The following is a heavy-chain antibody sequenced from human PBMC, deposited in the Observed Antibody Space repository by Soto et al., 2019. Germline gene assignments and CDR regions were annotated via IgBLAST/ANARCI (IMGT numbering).Heavy chain of an antibody. CDR2: IIPVFGRP. CDR3: AREGSGYNL. V-gene: IGHV1-69*13. CDR1: GSRFSSFG. D-gene: IGHD5-12*01. J-gene: IGHJ1*01. Sequence: PPLKVSCKASGSRFSSFGISWVRQDPGQGLEWMGGIIPVFGRPNYAQRFRGRLTITADESTNTVYLELIDLRAEDTAVYYCAREGSGYNLWGQGTHVTGS.